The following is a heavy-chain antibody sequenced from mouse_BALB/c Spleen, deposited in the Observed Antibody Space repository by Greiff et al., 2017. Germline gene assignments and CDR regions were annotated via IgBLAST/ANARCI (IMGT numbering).Heavy chain of an antibody. D-gene: IGHD1-1*02. CDR2: INPSTGYT. V-gene: IGHV1-7*01. CDR1: GYTFTSYW. J-gene: IGHJ1*01. CDR3: ARAPGGGYFDV. Sequence: QVQLKESGAELAKPGASVKMSCKASGYTFTSYWMHWVKQRPGQGLEWIGYINPSTGYTEYNQKFKDKATLTADKSSSTAYMQLSSLTSEDSAVYYCARAPGGGYFDVWGAGTSVTVSS.